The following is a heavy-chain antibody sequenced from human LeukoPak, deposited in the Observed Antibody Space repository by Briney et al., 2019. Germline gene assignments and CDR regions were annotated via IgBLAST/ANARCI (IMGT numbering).Heavy chain of an antibody. CDR2: ISSSGSTI. J-gene: IGHJ5*02. CDR3: AREAISGWTDH. D-gene: IGHD6-19*01. V-gene: IGHV3-11*04. Sequence: PGGSLRLSCAASGFTFSDYYMSWIRQAPGKGLEWVSYISSSGSTIYYADSVKGRFTISRDNSKDTVYLQINRLRTEDTAVYYCAREAISGWTDHWGQGTLVTVSS. CDR1: GFTFSDYY.